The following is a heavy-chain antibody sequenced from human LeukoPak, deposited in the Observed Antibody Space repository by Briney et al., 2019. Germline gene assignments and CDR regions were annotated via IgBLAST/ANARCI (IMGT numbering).Heavy chain of an antibody. Sequence: GASVKVSCKASGYTFTSQDMHWGRQAPGQGLEWMGIINPSGGSTSYAQKFQGRVTMTRDTSTSTVYMELSSLRSEDTAVYYCARLMVRGVSPCGMDVWGQGTTVTVSS. CDR2: INPSGGST. CDR3: ARLMVRGVSPCGMDV. CDR1: GYTFTSQD. J-gene: IGHJ6*02. D-gene: IGHD3-10*01. V-gene: IGHV1-46*01.